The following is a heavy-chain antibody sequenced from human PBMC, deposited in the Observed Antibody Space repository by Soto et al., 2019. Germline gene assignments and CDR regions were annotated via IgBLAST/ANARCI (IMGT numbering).Heavy chain of an antibody. D-gene: IGHD2-21*02. J-gene: IGHJ4*02. CDR1: GGSFSGYY. V-gene: IGHV4-34*01. CDR2: INHSGST. Sequence: SETLSLTCAVYGGSFSGYYWSWIRQPPGKGLEWIGEINHSGSTNYNPSLKSRVTISVDTSKNQFSLKLSSVTAADTAVYYCARGRLGGDCYPLDYWGRGTLVTVSS. CDR3: ARGRLGGDCYPLDY.